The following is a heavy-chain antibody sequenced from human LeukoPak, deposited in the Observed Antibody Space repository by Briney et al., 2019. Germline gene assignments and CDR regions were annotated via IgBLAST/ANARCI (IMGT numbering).Heavy chain of an antibody. Sequence: SETLSLTCTVSGGSISSYYWSWIRQPPGKGLEWIGYIYYSGSTNYNPSLKSRVTISVDTSKNQFSLKLSSVTAADTAVYYCARGEDIVVVPAAQAWFDPWGQGTLDTVSS. CDR1: GGSISSYY. CDR3: ARGEDIVVVPAAQAWFDP. J-gene: IGHJ5*02. CDR2: IYYSGST. V-gene: IGHV4-59*01. D-gene: IGHD2-2*01.